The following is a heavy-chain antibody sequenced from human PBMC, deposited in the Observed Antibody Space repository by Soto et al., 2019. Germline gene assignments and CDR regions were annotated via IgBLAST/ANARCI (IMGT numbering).Heavy chain of an antibody. CDR1: GFTFDDYA. J-gene: IGHJ3*02. CDR3: AKDIYYDSSGYYYGSAFDI. D-gene: IGHD3-22*01. V-gene: IGHV3-9*01. Sequence: GGSLRLSCAASGFTFDDYAMHWVRQAPGKGLEWVSGISWNSGSIGYADSVKGRFTISRDNAKNSLYLQMNSLRAEDTALYYCAKDIYYDSSGYYYGSAFDIWGQGTMVTVSS. CDR2: ISWNSGSI.